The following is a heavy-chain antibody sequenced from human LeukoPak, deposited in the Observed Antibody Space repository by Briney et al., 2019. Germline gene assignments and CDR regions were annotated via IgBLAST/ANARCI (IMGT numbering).Heavy chain of an antibody. CDR3: ARDPYSSGWDTEYFQH. D-gene: IGHD6-19*01. J-gene: IGHJ1*01. CDR2: IIPILGIA. V-gene: IGHV1-69*04. Sequence: GSSVKVSCKASGVIFSISWVRQAPGQGLEWMGRIIPILGIANYAQKFQGRVTITADKSTSTAYMELSSLRSEDTAVYYCARDPYSSGWDTEYFQHWGQGTLVTVSS. CDR1: GVIFS.